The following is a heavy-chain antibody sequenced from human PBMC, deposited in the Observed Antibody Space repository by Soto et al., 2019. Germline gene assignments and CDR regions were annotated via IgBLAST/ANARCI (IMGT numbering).Heavy chain of an antibody. Sequence: GGSLRLSCAASGFTFSSYSMNWVRQAPGKGLEWVSSISSSSSYIYYADSVKGRFTISRDNAKNSLYLQMNSPRAEDTAVYYCARDDSEDYGRKGAFDIWGQGTMVTVSS. J-gene: IGHJ3*02. CDR1: GFTFSSYS. CDR2: ISSSSSYI. CDR3: ARDDSEDYGRKGAFDI. V-gene: IGHV3-21*01. D-gene: IGHD3-10*01.